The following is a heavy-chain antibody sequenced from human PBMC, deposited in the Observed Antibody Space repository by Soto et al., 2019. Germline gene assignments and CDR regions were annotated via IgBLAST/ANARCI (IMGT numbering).Heavy chain of an antibody. Sequence: SETLSLTCTVSGGSISSYYWSWIRQPPGKGLEWIGYIYYSGSTNYNPSLKSRVTISVDTSKNQFSLKLSSVTAADTAVYYCARPPIAAAGHYYYMDVWGKGTTVTVSS. V-gene: IGHV4-59*08. CDR3: ARPPIAAAGHYYYMDV. CDR2: IYYSGST. J-gene: IGHJ6*03. D-gene: IGHD6-13*01. CDR1: GGSISSYY.